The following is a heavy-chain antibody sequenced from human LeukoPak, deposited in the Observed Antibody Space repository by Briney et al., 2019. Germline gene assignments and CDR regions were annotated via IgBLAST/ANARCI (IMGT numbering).Heavy chain of an antibody. Sequence: GGSLRLSCAASGFTFSDHYMSWIRQAPGKGPEWVANINQEGSEKYYGDSVKGRFTISRDNAKNTLYLEMNSLRAEDTAVYYCARVRFLEWSDYWGQGTLVTVSS. V-gene: IGHV3-7*01. CDR3: ARVRFLEWSDY. J-gene: IGHJ4*02. D-gene: IGHD3-3*01. CDR2: INQEGSEK. CDR1: GFTFSDHY.